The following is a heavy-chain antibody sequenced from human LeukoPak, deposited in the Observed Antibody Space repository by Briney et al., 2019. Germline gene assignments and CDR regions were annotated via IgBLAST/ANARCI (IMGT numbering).Heavy chain of an antibody. CDR2: IYHSGST. J-gene: IGHJ4*02. CDR3: ARGSTDCGGDCYFFDY. Sequence: SGTLSLTCAVSGGSISSSNWWSWVRQPPGKGLEWIGEIYHSGSTNYNPSLKSRVTISVDTSKNQFSLKLSSVTAADTAVYYCARGSTDCGGDCYFFDYWGQGTLVTVSS. D-gene: IGHD2-21*01. V-gene: IGHV4-4*02. CDR1: GGSISSSNW.